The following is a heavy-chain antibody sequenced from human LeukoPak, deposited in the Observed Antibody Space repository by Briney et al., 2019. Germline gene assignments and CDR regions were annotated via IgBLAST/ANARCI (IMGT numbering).Heavy chain of an antibody. CDR1: GHTFTAYY. J-gene: IGHJ5*02. CDR3: TRAVVGAIYRFDP. V-gene: IGHV1-2*02. Sequence: ASVKVSCKTSGHTFTAYYIHWVRQAPGQGLEWMGWIIANSGGTNYAQNFQGRVTMTRDTSNSTAYMELSRLRSDDTAVYYCTRAVVGAIYRFDPWGQGTLVTVSS. D-gene: IGHD1-26*01. CDR2: IIANSGGT.